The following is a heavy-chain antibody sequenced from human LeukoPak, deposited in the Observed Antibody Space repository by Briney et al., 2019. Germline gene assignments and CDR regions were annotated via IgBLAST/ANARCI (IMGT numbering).Heavy chain of an antibody. J-gene: IGHJ6*03. Sequence: SETLSLTCSVSDDSITMYYWTWIRQPPGKGLEWIGYVDHTGSTNFNPSLNGRVSISRDTTKNLFSLKLSSVTAADTAVYYCARRRDIVVVVAEIEHYYYYYMDVWGKGTTVTVSS. CDR1: DDSITMYY. V-gene: IGHV4-59*01. CDR3: ARRRDIVVVVAEIEHYYYYYMDV. D-gene: IGHD2-15*01. CDR2: VDHTGST.